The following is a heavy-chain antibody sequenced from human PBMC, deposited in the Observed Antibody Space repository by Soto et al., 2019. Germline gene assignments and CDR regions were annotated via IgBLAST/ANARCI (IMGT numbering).Heavy chain of an antibody. CDR2: VYRGGGT. CDR3: ARRDDSETFDM. D-gene: IGHD5-18*01. J-gene: IGHJ3*02. V-gene: IGHV3-53*01. Sequence: EVQLVESGGGLIQPGGPLRLICAASGLSVTANYMTCVRQAPGKGLEWLSIVYRGGGTYYADSLKGRAIISRDGSRNMVFLQMNSLTAEDAGVYYCARRDDSETFDMWGRGTAVNVSS. CDR1: GLSVTANY.